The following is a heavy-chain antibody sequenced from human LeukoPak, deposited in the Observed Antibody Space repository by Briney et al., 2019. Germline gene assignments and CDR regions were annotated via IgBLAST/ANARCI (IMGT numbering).Heavy chain of an antibody. D-gene: IGHD3-10*01. CDR1: GFTFSSYS. CDR3: ARSITMVRDRNKYYFDY. Sequence: GGSLRLSCAASGFTFSSYSMNWVRQAPGKGLEWVSSISSSSSYIYYADSVKGRFTISRDNARNSLYLQMNSLRAEDTAVYYCARSITMVRDRNKYYFDYWGQGTLVTVSS. J-gene: IGHJ4*02. V-gene: IGHV3-21*01. CDR2: ISSSSSYI.